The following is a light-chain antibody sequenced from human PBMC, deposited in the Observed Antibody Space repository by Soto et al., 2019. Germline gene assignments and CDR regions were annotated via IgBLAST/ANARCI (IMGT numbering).Light chain of an antibody. V-gene: IGKV1-9*01. Sequence: IQLTQSPSSLSASVGDRVTITCRASQGISSYLAWYQQKPGKAPKLLIYAASTLQSGVPSRFSGSGSGTDFTLTISDVQPEDFAVYYCHQRQSWPRTFGQGTKVDIK. J-gene: IGKJ1*01. CDR1: QGISSY. CDR3: HQRQSWPRT. CDR2: AAS.